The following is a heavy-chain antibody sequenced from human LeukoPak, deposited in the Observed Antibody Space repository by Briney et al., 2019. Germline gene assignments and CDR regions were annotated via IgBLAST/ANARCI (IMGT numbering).Heavy chain of an antibody. CDR1: GYSFTSYW. Sequence: GESLKISSKGFGYSFTSYWIGCVSQMRGHRLEWMGIIYPGDSDTRYSPSFQGQVTISADKSISTAYLQWSSLKASDTAMYYCARLHDSRPNWFDPWGQGTLVTVSS. J-gene: IGHJ5*02. CDR3: ARLHDSRPNWFDP. D-gene: IGHD2-21*02. V-gene: IGHV5-51*01. CDR2: IYPGDSDT.